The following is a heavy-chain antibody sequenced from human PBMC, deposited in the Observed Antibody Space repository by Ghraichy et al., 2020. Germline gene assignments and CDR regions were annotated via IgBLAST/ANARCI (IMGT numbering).Heavy chain of an antibody. CDR2: ISGSGGST. V-gene: IGHV3-23*01. CDR1: GFTFSSYA. J-gene: IGHJ6*02. D-gene: IGHD6-6*01. CDR3: AKYSSSSYYYYGMDV. Sequence: GGSLRLSCAASGFTFSSYAMSWVRQAPGKGLEWVSAISGSGGSTYYADSVKGRFTISRDNSKNTLYLQMNSLRAEDTAVYYCAKYSSSSYYYYGMDVWGQGTTVTVSS.